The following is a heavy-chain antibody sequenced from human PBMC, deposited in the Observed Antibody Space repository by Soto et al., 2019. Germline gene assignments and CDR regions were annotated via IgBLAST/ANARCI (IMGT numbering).Heavy chain of an antibody. V-gene: IGHV1-18*01. Sequence: GASVKVSCKASGSTFTSYGISWVRQAPGQGLEWMGWISAYNGNTNYAQKLQGRVTMTTDTSTSTAYMELRSLRSDDTAVYYCARVGCSSTSCYLYYYYYMDVWGKGTTVTVSS. J-gene: IGHJ6*03. D-gene: IGHD2-2*01. CDR1: GSTFTSYG. CDR2: ISAYNGNT. CDR3: ARVGCSSTSCYLYYYYYMDV.